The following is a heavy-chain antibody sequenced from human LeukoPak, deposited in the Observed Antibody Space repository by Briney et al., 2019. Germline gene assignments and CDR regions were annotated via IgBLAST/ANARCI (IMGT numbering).Heavy chain of an antibody. Sequence: PGGSLRLSCAASGFTFSSYWMHWVRQAPGKGLVWVSRINSDGSSTSYADSVKGRFTISRDNAKNTLYLQMNSLRAEDTAVYYCARPNVYGRNPFDYWGQGTLVTVSS. V-gene: IGHV3-74*01. D-gene: IGHD1-14*01. CDR3: ARPNVYGRNPFDY. J-gene: IGHJ4*02. CDR1: GFTFSSYW. CDR2: INSDGSST.